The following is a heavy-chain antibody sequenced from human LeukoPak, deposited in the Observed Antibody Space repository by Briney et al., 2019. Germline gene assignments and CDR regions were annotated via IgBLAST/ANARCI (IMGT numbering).Heavy chain of an antibody. CDR2: ISSSSTYI. Sequence: PGGSLRLPCAASGFSFSTYYVNWVRQAPGKGLEWVSCISSSSTYIYYADSVRGRFAISRDNAKNSLYLQMNSLRAEDTAVYYCARENHGSFDYWGQGSLVTVSS. V-gene: IGHV3-21*01. D-gene: IGHD1-14*01. CDR3: ARENHGSFDY. CDR1: GFSFSTYY. J-gene: IGHJ4*02.